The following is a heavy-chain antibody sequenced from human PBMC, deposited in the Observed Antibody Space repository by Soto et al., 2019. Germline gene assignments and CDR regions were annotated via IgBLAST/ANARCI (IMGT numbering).Heavy chain of an antibody. V-gene: IGHV4-30-4*01. CDR1: GASIGSGDYF. Sequence: KTSETLSLTCTVSGASIGSGDYFWSWIRQSPGKGLQWIGYIYGSGSSYYNPSLKSRVTMSVDTSKNQFSLKLSSVTAADTAVYYCAREKGYISGPKNFDYWGQGTLVTVSS. CDR3: AREKGYISGPKNFDY. D-gene: IGHD5-12*01. CDR2: IYGSGSS. J-gene: IGHJ4*02.